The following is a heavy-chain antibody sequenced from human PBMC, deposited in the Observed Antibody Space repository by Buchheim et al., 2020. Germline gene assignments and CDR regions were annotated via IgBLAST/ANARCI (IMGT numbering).Heavy chain of an antibody. V-gene: IGHV4-61*02. D-gene: IGHD2-21*02. Sequence: QVRLQESGPGLVKPSQTLSLTCTVSGGSIRSGSYYWSWIRQPAGKGLEWIGRIYTSGSTTYNPSLKSRVTIPLDTSKNQFSLKLSSVTAADTAVYYCARSTAMWDGMDVWGQGTT. J-gene: IGHJ6*02. CDR1: GGSIRSGSYY. CDR2: IYTSGST. CDR3: ARSTAMWDGMDV.